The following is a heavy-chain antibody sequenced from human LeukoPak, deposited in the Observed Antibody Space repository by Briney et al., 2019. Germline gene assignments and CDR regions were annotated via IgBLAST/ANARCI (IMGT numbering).Heavy chain of an antibody. V-gene: IGHV3-74*01. CDR3: ARGDPSWGVVVISEAHY. D-gene: IGHD3-22*01. CDR1: GFTFSSYW. J-gene: IGHJ4*02. CDR2: ISTDGSTT. Sequence: GGSLRLSCAASGFTFSSYWMHWVRQAPGKGLVWVSRISTDGSTTSYADSVKGRFTISRDNAKNTLHLQMNSLRVEDTAVYYCARGDPSWGVVVISEAHYWGQGTLVTVSS.